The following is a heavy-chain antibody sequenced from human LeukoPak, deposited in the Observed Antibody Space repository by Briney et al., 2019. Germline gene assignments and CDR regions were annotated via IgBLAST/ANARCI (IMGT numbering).Heavy chain of an antibody. D-gene: IGHD6-6*01. CDR1: GGSISSSSYY. CDR3: ARDGPRSSYDY. V-gene: IGHV4-39*07. J-gene: IGHJ4*02. CDR2: IYYSGST. Sequence: SETLSLTCTVSGGSISSSSYYWGWIRQPPGKGLEWIGSIYYSGSTYDNPSVKSRVTRSVGTSKNRFSLKLSCVTAADTAVYYCARDGPRSSYDYWGQGTQVPVSS.